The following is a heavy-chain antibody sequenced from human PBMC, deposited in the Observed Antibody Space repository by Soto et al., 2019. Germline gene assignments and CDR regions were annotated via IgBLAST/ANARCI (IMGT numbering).Heavy chain of an antibody. CDR1: GYSLANSW. CDR3: AREGNLGRWIQPLDS. J-gene: IGHJ4*02. V-gene: IGHV5-51*01. D-gene: IGHD2-2*03. Sequence: PGESMKVSCKGAGYSLANSWSGWVRQMPGKGLEWMGIIYPGDSDTRYSPSFQGQVTISADKSISTAYLQWSSLKASDTAVYFCAREGNLGRWIQPLDSWGQGTLVTVSS. CDR2: IYPGDSDT.